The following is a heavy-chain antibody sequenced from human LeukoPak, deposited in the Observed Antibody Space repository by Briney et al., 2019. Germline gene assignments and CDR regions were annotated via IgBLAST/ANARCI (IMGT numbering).Heavy chain of an antibody. CDR3: AQAGYSSSWYEIYFDY. V-gene: IGHV3-23*01. J-gene: IGHJ4*02. CDR1: GFIFSNYG. D-gene: IGHD6-13*01. CDR2: ISASGSAT. Sequence: GGSLRLSCAASGFIFSNYGMNWVRQAPGKGLEWVAAISASGSATSYADSVKGRFTISRDNSKNTLYLQMNSLRVEDTAVYYCAQAGYSSSWYEIYFDYWGQGTLVTVSS.